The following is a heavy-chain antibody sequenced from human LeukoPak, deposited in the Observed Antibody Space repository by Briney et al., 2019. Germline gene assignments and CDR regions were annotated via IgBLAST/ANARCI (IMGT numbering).Heavy chain of an antibody. CDR3: ARGGETTVTTIDY. J-gene: IGHJ4*02. CDR2: IGSSSSTV. CDR1: GFTFSSYS. D-gene: IGHD4-11*01. V-gene: IGHV3-48*01. Sequence: GGSLRLSCAASGFTFSSYSMNWVRQAPGKGLEWVSYIGSSSSTVYYVDSVKGRFAISRDNAKNSLYLQMDSLRAEDTAVYYCARGGETTVTTIDYWGQGTLVTVSS.